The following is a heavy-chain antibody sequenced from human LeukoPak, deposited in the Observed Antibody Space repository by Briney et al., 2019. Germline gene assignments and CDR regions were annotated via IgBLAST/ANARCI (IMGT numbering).Heavy chain of an antibody. CDR2: IYPGDSDT. Sequence: GESLKISCKGSGYSFTSYWIGWVRQMPGKGLEWMGIIYPGDSDTRYSPSFQGQVTISADKSISTAYLQWSSLKASDTAMYYCARGYCSGGSCYPHGMDVWGQGTTVTVSS. CDR3: ARGYCSGGSCYPHGMDV. V-gene: IGHV5-51*01. CDR1: GYSFTSYW. D-gene: IGHD2-15*01. J-gene: IGHJ6*02.